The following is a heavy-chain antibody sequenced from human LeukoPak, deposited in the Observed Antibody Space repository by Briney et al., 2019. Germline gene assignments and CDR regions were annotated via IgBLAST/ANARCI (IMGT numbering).Heavy chain of an antibody. CDR1: GFTFNNFG. J-gene: IGHJ4*02. D-gene: IGHD6-19*01. V-gene: IGHV3-30*02. CDR3: AKDLHSGWSFDY. Sequence: PGGSLRLSCAASGFTFNNFGLHWVRQAPGKGLEWVAFISYDGSDKNCVDSVQGRFTISRDNSKNTLYLQMNCLRVDDTAVYYCAKDLHSGWSFDYWGQGILVTVSS. CDR2: ISYDGSDK.